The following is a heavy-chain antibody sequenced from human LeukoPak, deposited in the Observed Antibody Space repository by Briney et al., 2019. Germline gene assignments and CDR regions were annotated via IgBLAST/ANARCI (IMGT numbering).Heavy chain of an antibody. Sequence: GGSLRLSCAASGFTFSSYGMHWVRQAPGKGLEWVAVISYDGSNKYYADSVKGRFTISRDNSKNTLYLQMNSLKTEDTAVYYCTTGSGWYVDAFDIWGQGTMVTVSS. CDR1: GFTFSSYG. CDR2: ISYDGSNK. J-gene: IGHJ3*02. V-gene: IGHV3-30*03. CDR3: TTGSGWYVDAFDI. D-gene: IGHD6-19*01.